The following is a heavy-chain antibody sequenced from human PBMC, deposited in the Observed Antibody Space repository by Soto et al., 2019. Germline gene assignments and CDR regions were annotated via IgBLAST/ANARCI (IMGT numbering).Heavy chain of an antibody. CDR3: TLHIVVVTSVHNYFNH. J-gene: IGHJ4*02. D-gene: IGHD2-21*02. V-gene: IGHV3-15*01. CDR2: IKRKTDGETT. Sequence: EVQLVDSGGGLVKPGGSLTLSCAASGFTFTNAWMSWVRQAPGKGLEWVGRIKRKTDGETTDYAAPVKGRFTISRDDSKNTMYLQMNSLQIEDTAVYYCTLHIVVVTSVHNYFNHWGQGTLVTVSS. CDR1: GFTFTNAW.